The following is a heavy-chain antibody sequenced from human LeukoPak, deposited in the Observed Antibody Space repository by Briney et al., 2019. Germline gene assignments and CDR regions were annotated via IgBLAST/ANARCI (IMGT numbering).Heavy chain of an antibody. D-gene: IGHD1-1*01. CDR2: ISWNSGSI. Sequence: PGGTLRLSCAGSGFSFDDYAMHWVRQVPGKGLEWVAGISWNSGSIGYADSVKGRLTISRDNAKNSLVLQMNSLRPEDTALYYRAKGTASWVREVIDYFDNWGQGTLVTVSS. CDR1: GFSFDDYA. CDR3: AKGTASWVREVIDYFDN. J-gene: IGHJ4*02. V-gene: IGHV3-9*01.